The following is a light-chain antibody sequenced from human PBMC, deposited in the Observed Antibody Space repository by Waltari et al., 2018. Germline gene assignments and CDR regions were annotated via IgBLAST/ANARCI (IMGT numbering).Light chain of an antibody. Sequence: QAGLTQPPSVSKGLRQTATLTCTGNSNNVGNQGAAWLQQHQGHPPKLLSYRNNNRPAGISERFSASRSGNTASLTITGLQPEDEADYYCTAWDIRLNAHVFGTGTKGTVL. CDR3: TAWDIRLNAHV. CDR2: RNN. J-gene: IGLJ1*01. CDR1: SNNVGNQG. V-gene: IGLV10-54*04.